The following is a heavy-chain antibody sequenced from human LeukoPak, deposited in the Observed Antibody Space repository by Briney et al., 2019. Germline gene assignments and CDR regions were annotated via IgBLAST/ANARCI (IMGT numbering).Heavy chain of an antibody. CDR3: AKDDRWLQFCC. J-gene: IGHJ4*02. CDR1: EFTFSDYT. D-gene: IGHD5-24*01. CDR2: IIPSGHTT. Sequence: GGSLRLSCAASEFTFSDYTMNWVRQAPGKGLEWVSGIIPSGHTTYYADSVRGRFTISRDNSRNTVYLQMNSLRAEDTAVYYCAKDDRWLQFCCWGQGTLVTVSA. V-gene: IGHV3-23*01.